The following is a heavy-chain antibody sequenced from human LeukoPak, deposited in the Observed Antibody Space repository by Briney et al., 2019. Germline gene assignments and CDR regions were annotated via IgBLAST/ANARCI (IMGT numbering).Heavy chain of an antibody. J-gene: IGHJ4*02. D-gene: IGHD4-17*01. Sequence: GGSLRLSCAASGFTFSSYDMNWVRQAPGKGLEWVSYINTISSTKYYADSVKGRFTISRDNAKNSLSLQMNSLRDEDTAVYYCARGKIGYYYGDYDGYWGQGTLVTVSS. CDR1: GFTFSSYD. V-gene: IGHV3-48*02. CDR2: INTISSTK. CDR3: ARGKIGYYYGDYDGY.